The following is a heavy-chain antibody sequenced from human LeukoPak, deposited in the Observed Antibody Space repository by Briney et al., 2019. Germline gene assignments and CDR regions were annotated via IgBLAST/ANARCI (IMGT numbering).Heavy chain of an antibody. D-gene: IGHD2-8*02. Sequence: GGSLRLSCAASGFTFSSYAMHWVRQAPGKGLEWVAVISYDGSNKYYADSVKGRFTISRDNSKNTLYLQMNSLRAEDTAVYYCARAGPPGVDAFDIWGQGAMVTVSS. CDR2: ISYDGSNK. J-gene: IGHJ3*02. CDR3: ARAGPPGVDAFDI. V-gene: IGHV3-30-3*01. CDR1: GFTFSSYA.